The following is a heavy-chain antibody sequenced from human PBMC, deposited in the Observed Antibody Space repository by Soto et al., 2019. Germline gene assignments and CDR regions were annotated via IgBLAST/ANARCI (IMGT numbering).Heavy chain of an antibody. V-gene: IGHV1-69*13. D-gene: IGHD6-19*01. J-gene: IGHJ4*02. Sequence: SVKVPCKASGGTFSSYAISWVRQAPGQGLEWMGGIIPIFGTANYAQKFQGRVTITADESTSTAYMELSSLRSEDTAVYYCAREGRYSSGVFDYWGQGTLVTVAS. CDR2: IIPIFGTA. CDR3: AREGRYSSGVFDY. CDR1: GGTFSSYA.